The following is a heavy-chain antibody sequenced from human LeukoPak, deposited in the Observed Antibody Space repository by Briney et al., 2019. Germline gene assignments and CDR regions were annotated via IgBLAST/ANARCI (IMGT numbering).Heavy chain of an antibody. CDR2: ISGSGGST. Sequence: GGSLRLSCVASGITFSNYAVSWVRQAPGKGLEWVSAISGSGGSTYYADSVKGRFTISRDNSKNTLYLQMNSLRAEDTAVYYCAKGTDSSSWYSPYFDYWGQGTLVTVSS. D-gene: IGHD6-13*01. CDR1: GITFSNYA. V-gene: IGHV3-23*01. CDR3: AKGTDSSSWYSPYFDY. J-gene: IGHJ4*02.